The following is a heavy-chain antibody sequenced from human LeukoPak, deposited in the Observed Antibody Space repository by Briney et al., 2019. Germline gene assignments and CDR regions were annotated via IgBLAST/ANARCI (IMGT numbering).Heavy chain of an antibody. D-gene: IGHD3-3*01. CDR2: ISGSGGNT. J-gene: IGHJ5*02. CDR1: GFTFSSYA. CDR3: AREGYDFWSGYLNWFDP. Sequence: GGSLRLSCAASGFTFSSYAMSWVRQAPGKGLEWVSLISGSGGNTYYADSVKGRFTISRDNSKNTLYLQMNSLRAEDTAVYYCAREGYDFWSGYLNWFDPWGQGTLVTVSS. V-gene: IGHV3-23*01.